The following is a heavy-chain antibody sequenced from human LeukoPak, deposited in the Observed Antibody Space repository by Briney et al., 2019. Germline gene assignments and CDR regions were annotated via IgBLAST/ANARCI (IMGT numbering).Heavy chain of an antibody. J-gene: IGHJ4*02. CDR1: GYTFTGYY. V-gene: IGHV1-2*02. CDR3: ARDLVGAFLTFDY. D-gene: IGHD1-26*01. Sequence: GASVKVSCKASGYTFTGYYMHWVRQAPGQGLEWMGWINPNSGGTNYAQKFQGRVTMTRDTSISTAYMELSRLRSDDTAVYYCARDLVGAFLTFDYWGQGSLVTVSS. CDR2: INPNSGGT.